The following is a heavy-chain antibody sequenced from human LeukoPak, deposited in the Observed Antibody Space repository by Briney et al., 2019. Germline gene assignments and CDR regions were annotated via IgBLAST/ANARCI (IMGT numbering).Heavy chain of an antibody. CDR2: ITPNSGGT. Sequence: GASVTVSFKASGYTFTGYYMHWVRQAPGQGQEWMGWITPNSGGTNYAQKFQGRVTMTSDTYISKDYMELSMRTSNDPAVYYCASVYQWLHPNDSFDIWGQGTMVTVSS. CDR1: GYTFTGYY. D-gene: IGHD6-19*01. CDR3: ASVYQWLHPNDSFDI. J-gene: IGHJ3*02. V-gene: IGHV1-2*02.